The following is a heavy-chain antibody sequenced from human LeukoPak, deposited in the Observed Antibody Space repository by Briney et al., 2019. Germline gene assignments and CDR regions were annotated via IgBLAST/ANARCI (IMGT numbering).Heavy chain of an antibody. V-gene: IGHV4-4*07. D-gene: IGHD3-3*01. Sequence: SETLSLTCTVSGGSISSYYWSWIRQPAGKGLEWIGRIYTSGSTNYNPSLKSRVTMSVDTSKNQFSLKLSPVTAADTAVYYCARSAYDFWSDPYYYYMDVWGKGTTVTVSS. CDR3: ARSAYDFWSDPYYYYMDV. CDR1: GGSISSYY. J-gene: IGHJ6*03. CDR2: IYTSGST.